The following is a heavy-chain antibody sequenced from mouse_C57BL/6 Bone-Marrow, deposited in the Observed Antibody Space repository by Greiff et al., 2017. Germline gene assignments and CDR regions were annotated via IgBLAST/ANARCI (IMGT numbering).Heavy chain of an antibody. CDR3: ARSRRYDYDGWFAY. V-gene: IGHV1-80*01. CDR1: GYAFSSYW. CDR2: IYPGDGDT. J-gene: IGHJ3*01. Sequence: QVQLQQSGAELVKPGASVKISCKASGYAFSSYWMNWVKQRPGKGLEWIGQIYPGDGDTNYNGKFKGKATLTADKSSSTAYMQLSSLTSEDSAVYFCARSRRYDYDGWFAYWGQGTLVTVSA. D-gene: IGHD2-4*01.